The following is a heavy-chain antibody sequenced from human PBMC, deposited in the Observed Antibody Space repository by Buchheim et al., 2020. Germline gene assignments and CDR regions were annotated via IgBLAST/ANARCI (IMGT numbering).Heavy chain of an antibody. CDR3: ARGRPLLLVPAAYYYYYGMDV. CDR1: GYTFTSYD. Sequence: QVQLVQSGAEVKKPGASVKVSCKASGYTFTSYDINWVRQATGQGLEWMGWMNPNSGNTGYAQKFQGRVTMTRNTPLSTAYMELSSLRSEDTAVYYCARGRPLLLVPAAYYYYYGMDVWGQGAT. J-gene: IGHJ6*02. D-gene: IGHD2-2*01. CDR2: MNPNSGNT. V-gene: IGHV1-8*01.